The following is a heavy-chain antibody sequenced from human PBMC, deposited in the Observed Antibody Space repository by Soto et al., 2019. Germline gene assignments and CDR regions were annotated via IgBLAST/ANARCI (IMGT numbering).Heavy chain of an antibody. Sequence: ASVKVSCKASGYTFTSYGISWVRQAPGQGLEWMAWINPYNGNTKYAEKFLGRVTVTTDTSTATAYMEVRSLTSDDTTVFYCARVGVGLAAPRVWPYWGPGTPATVYS. J-gene: IGHJ4*02. CDR1: GYTFTSYG. CDR2: INPYNGNT. CDR3: ARVGVGLAAPRVWPY. V-gene: IGHV1-18*01. D-gene: IGHD6-13*01.